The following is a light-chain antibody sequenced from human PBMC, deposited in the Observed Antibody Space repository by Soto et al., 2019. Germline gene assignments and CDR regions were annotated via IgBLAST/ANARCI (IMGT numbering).Light chain of an antibody. Sequence: QSVLTQPASVSGSPGQSITISCTGTSSDVGGYKYVSWYQHHPGKGPKLMLYDVSNRPSGVSNRFSGSKSGNTASLTISGLQAEDEAHYYCSSYTSSTTYVFGTGTKLTVL. CDR2: DVS. J-gene: IGLJ1*01. V-gene: IGLV2-14*01. CDR1: SSDVGGYKY. CDR3: SSYTSSTTYV.